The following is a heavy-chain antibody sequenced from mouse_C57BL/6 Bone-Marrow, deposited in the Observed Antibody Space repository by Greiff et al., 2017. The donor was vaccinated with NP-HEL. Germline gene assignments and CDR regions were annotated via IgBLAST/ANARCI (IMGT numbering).Heavy chain of an antibody. Sequence: EVKLQESGGGLVKPGGSLKLSCAASGFTFSSYAMSWVRQTPEKRLEWVATISDGGSYTYYPDNVKGRFTISRDNAKNNLYLQMSHLKSEDTAMYYCARGDDYWGQGTSVTVSS. CDR2: ISDGGSYT. CDR3: ARGDDY. J-gene: IGHJ4*01. V-gene: IGHV5-4*03. CDR1: GFTFSSYA.